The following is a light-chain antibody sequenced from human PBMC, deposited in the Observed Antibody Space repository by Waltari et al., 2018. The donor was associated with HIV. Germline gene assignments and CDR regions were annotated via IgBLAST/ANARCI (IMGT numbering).Light chain of an antibody. CDR1: TLRDFS. V-gene: IGLV3-1*01. Sequence: SYELTQPPSVSVSPGQTGTITFSGDTLRDFSTHWYQKKPGQSPVVVIFRGNKRPSGIPERFSGSISGNTATLTITGTQPMDEADYYCQAWDNNTVFFGGGTKLAVL. CDR3: QAWDNNTVF. J-gene: IGLJ2*01. CDR2: RGN.